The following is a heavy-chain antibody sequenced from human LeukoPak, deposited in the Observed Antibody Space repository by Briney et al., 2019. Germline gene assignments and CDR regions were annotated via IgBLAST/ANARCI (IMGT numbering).Heavy chain of an antibody. D-gene: IGHD6-13*01. J-gene: IGHJ4*02. V-gene: IGHV3-64*01. CDR1: GFTFSSYA. Sequence: PGGSLRLSCAASGFTFSSYAMHWVRQAPGKGLEYVSAISSNGGSTYYANSVKGRFTISRDNSKNTLYLQMGSLRAEDMAVYYCARSFLAAAIDYWGQGTLVTVSS. CDR3: ARSFLAAAIDY. CDR2: ISSNGGST.